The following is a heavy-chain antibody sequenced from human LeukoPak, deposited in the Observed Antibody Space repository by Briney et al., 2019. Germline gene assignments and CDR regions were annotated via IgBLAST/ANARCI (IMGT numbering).Heavy chain of an antibody. Sequence: SETLSLTCAVYGGSFSGYYWSWIRQPPGKGPEWIGEINHSGSTNYNPSLKSRVTISVDTSKNQFSLKLSSVTAADTAVYYCARGSSGTNDYWGQGTLVTVSS. V-gene: IGHV4-34*01. CDR2: INHSGST. CDR3: ARGSSGTNDY. D-gene: IGHD3-10*01. CDR1: GGSFSGYY. J-gene: IGHJ4*02.